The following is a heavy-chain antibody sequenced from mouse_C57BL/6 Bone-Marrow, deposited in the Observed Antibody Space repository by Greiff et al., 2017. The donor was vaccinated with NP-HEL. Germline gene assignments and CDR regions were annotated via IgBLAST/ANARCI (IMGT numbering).Heavy chain of an antibody. CDR3: ARYYGSSYGYWYFDV. CDR2: ISYSGST. J-gene: IGHJ1*03. D-gene: IGHD1-1*01. V-gene: IGHV3-8*01. CDR1: GYSITSDY. Sequence: VQLKESGPGLAKPSQTLSLTCSVTGYSITSDYWNWIRKFPGNKLEYMGYISYSGSTYYNPSLKSRISITRDTSKNQYYLQLNSVTTEDTATYYCARYYGSSYGYWYFDVWGTGTTVTVSS.